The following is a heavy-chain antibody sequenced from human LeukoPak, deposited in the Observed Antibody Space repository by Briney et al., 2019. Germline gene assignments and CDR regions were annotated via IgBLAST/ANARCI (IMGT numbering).Heavy chain of an antibody. V-gene: IGHV3-23*01. Sequence: PGGSLRLSCAASGFTFSSYAMSWVRQAPGKGLEWVSAISGSGGSTYYADSVKGRFTISRDNSKNTLYLQMNSLRAEDTAVYYCAKDIRLSYSSSWVIDYWGQGTLVTVSS. CDR2: ISGSGGST. CDR1: GFTFSSYA. J-gene: IGHJ4*02. CDR3: AKDIRLSYSSSWVIDY. D-gene: IGHD6-13*01.